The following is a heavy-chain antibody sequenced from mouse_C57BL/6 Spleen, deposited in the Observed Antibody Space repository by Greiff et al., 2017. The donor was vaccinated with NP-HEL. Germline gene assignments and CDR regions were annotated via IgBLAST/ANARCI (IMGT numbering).Heavy chain of an antibody. CDR3: ARAGNWNYAMDY. D-gene: IGHD2-1*01. V-gene: IGHV1-26*01. J-gene: IGHJ4*01. Sequence: EVQLQQSGPELVKPGASVKISCKASGYTFTDYYMNWVKQSHGKSLEWIGYINPNNGGTSYNQKFKGKATLTVDKSSSTAYMELRSLTSEDSAVYYCARAGNWNYAMDYWGQGTSVTVSS. CDR1: GYTFTDYY. CDR2: INPNNGGT.